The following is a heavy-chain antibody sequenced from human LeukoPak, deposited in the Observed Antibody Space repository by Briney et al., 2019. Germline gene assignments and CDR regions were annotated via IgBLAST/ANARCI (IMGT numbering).Heavy chain of an antibody. J-gene: IGHJ6*03. CDR3: ARVEDSSSWYGWYYYYYMDV. D-gene: IGHD6-13*01. Sequence: ASVKVSCKASGYTFTSYDINWVRQATGQGLEWMGWMNPNSGNTGYAQKFQGRVTMTRNTSISTAYMELSSLRSEDTAVYYCARVEDSSSWYGWYYYYYMDVWGQGTLVTVSS. CDR1: GYTFTSYD. CDR2: MNPNSGNT. V-gene: IGHV1-8*01.